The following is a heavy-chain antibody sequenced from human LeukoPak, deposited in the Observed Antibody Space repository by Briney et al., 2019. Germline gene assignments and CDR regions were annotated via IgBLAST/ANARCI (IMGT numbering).Heavy chain of an antibody. V-gene: IGHV3-23*01. D-gene: IGHD3-22*01. CDR2: ISGNGGAT. J-gene: IGHJ3*02. CDR1: GFTFTISG. CDR3: ARSSGYYETLDAFDI. Sequence: GGSLRLSFAASGFTFTISGMSWVRQAPGKGLDWVSGISGNGGATYYADSVKGRFTVSRDNSKDTLYLQMNSLGAEDTAVYYCARSSGYYETLDAFDIWGQGTMVTVSP.